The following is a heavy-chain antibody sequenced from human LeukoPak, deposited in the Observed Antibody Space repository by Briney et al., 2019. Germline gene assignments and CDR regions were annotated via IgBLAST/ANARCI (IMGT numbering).Heavy chain of an antibody. D-gene: IGHD3-10*01. Sequence: PSETLSLTCTVSGGSISSYYWSWIRQPPGKGLEWIGYIYYSGSTNYNPSLKSRVTISVDTSKNQFSLKLSSVTAADTAVYYCAREYGSGSLFDYWGQGTLVTVSP. V-gene: IGHV4-59*01. CDR3: AREYGSGSLFDY. CDR1: GGSISSYY. CDR2: IYYSGST. J-gene: IGHJ4*02.